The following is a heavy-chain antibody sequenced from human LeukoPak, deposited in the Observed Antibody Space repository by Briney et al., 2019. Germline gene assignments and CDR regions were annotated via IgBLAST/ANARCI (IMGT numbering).Heavy chain of an antibody. J-gene: IGHJ4*02. CDR1: GYIFPSYG. Sequence: GASVKVSCKASGYIFPSYGITWVRQAPGQGLEWMGVINPSGGSTSYAQKFQGRVTMIRDTSTSTVYMELSSLRSEDTAVYYCARGGGYISNFDYWGQGTLVTVSS. D-gene: IGHD3-3*02. CDR2: INPSGGST. CDR3: ARGGGYISNFDY. V-gene: IGHV1-46*01.